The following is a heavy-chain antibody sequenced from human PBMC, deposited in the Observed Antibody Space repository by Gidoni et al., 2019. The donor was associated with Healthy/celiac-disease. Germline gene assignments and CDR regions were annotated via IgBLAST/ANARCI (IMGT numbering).Heavy chain of an antibody. CDR3: ASGYCSGGSCYHDVINN. CDR1: GGASSSSSYY. V-gene: IGHV4-39*01. J-gene: IGHJ4*02. CDR2: IYYSGST. Sequence: QLQLQESGPGLVKPSETLSLTCTVSGGASSSSSYYWGWIRQPPGKGLEWIGSIYYSGSTYYNPSLKSRVTISVDTSKNQFSLKLSSVTAADTAVYYCASGYCSGGSCYHDVINNWGQGTLVTVSS. D-gene: IGHD2-15*01.